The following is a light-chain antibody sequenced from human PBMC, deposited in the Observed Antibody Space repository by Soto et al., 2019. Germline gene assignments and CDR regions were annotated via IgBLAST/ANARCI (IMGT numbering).Light chain of an antibody. CDR1: SSDVGGYNY. CDR2: EVS. CDR3: NSYTSSTAYV. Sequence: QSALTQPASVSGSPGQSITISCTGTSSDVGGYNYVSWYQLHPGKAPKLIIYEVSNRPSGVSNRFSSSKSGNTASLTISGLQAEDEADYYCNSYTSSTAYVFGTGTKVTVL. V-gene: IGLV2-14*01. J-gene: IGLJ1*01.